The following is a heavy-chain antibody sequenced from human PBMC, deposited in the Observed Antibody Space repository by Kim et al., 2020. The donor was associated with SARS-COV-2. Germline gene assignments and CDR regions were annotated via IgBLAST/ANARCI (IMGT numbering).Heavy chain of an antibody. J-gene: IGHJ4*02. V-gene: IGHV1-3*01. D-gene: IGHD5-12*01. CDR2: T. Sequence: TKYSQKCQGRVTITRDTSASTAYMELSSLRSEDTAVYYCARDSGYDSFDYWGQGTLVTVSS. CDR3: ARDSGYDSFDY.